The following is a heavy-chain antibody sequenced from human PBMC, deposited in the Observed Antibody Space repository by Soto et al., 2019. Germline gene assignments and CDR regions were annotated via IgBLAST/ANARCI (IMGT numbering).Heavy chain of an antibody. J-gene: IGHJ4*02. CDR1: GGSFSGYY. D-gene: IGHD2-2*01. V-gene: IGHV4-34*01. Sequence: SETLSLTCAVYGGSFSGYYWSWIRQPPGKGLEWIGEINHSGSTNYNPSLKSRVIISVDTSKNQFSLKLSSVTAADTAVYYCARGGSCHYCSSTSRPVDYWGQGTLVTVSS. CDR2: INHSGST. CDR3: ARGGSCHYCSSTSRPVDY.